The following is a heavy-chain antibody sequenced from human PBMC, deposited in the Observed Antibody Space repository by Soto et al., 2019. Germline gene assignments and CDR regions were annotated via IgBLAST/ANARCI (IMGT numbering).Heavy chain of an antibody. CDR2: MYSDGKT. D-gene: IGHD3-10*01. CDR1: GFVVNRNY. V-gene: IGHV3-53*01. CDR3: ARDAMVRGFDP. Sequence: GGSLRLSCATSGFVVNRNYMHWVRQAPGKGLEWVSVMYSDGKTYYGESVKGRFTISRDNSKNTVFLHMKSLRAEDTAVYYCARDAMVRGFDPWGQGTLVTVSS. J-gene: IGHJ5*02.